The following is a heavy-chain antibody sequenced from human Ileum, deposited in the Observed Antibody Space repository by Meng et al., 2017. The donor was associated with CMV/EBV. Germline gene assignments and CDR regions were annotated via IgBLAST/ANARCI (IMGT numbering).Heavy chain of an antibody. CDR2: IYYSGST. V-gene: IGHV4-39*01. CDR3: ASRNIVVVPAAPEDWYFDL. D-gene: IGHD2-2*01. CDR1: SSSYY. J-gene: IGHJ2*01. Sequence: SSSYYGGWLRQPPGKGLEWIGSIYYSGSTYYNPSLKSRVTISVDTSKNQFSLKLSSVTAADTAVYYCASRNIVVVPAAPEDWYFDLWGRGTLVTVSS.